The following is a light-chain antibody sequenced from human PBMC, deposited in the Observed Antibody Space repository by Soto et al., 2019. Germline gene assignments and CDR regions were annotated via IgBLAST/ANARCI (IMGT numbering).Light chain of an antibody. CDR3: CSYAGSNTSV. J-gene: IGLJ3*02. V-gene: IGLV2-11*01. CDR1: SSDVGGYNY. Sequence: QSALTQPRSVSGSPGQSVTISCTGTSSDVGGYNYVSWYQQHPGKAPKLMIYDVSKRPSGVPDRFSGSKSGNTASLTISGLQAEDEADYYCCSYAGSNTSVFGGGTKHTVL. CDR2: DVS.